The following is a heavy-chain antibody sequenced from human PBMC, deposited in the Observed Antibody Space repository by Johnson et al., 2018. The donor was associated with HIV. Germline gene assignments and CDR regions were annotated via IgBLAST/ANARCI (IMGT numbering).Heavy chain of an antibody. V-gene: IGHV3-13*01. J-gene: IGHJ3*02. CDR2: IGTAGDT. D-gene: IGHD2-8*02. CDR1: GSTVSSNY. CDR3: ARAPQLCTGGVCYHAFDI. Sequence: VQLVESGGGLIQPGGSLRLSCAASGSTVSSNYMSWVRQAPGKGLEWVSVIGTAGDTYFPGSVKGRLTISRENAKNSLYLQMNSLRAGDTAVYYCARAPQLCTGGVCYHAFDIWGQGTMVTVSS.